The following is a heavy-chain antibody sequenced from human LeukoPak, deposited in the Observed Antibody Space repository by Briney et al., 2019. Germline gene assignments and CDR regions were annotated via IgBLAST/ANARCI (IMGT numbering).Heavy chain of an antibody. CDR1: GFSFSRYW. D-gene: IGHD6-19*01. CDR3: AKGTSGWYVVRYYLDY. V-gene: IGHV3-7*01. Sequence: GGSLRLSCAASGFSFSRYWTTWVRQAPGKGLEWVANIRKDGSDKLYADSVKGRFTISRDNTKNTLYLQMNSLRAEDTAVYYCAKGTSGWYVVRYYLDYWGQGTLVTVSS. J-gene: IGHJ4*02. CDR2: IRKDGSDK.